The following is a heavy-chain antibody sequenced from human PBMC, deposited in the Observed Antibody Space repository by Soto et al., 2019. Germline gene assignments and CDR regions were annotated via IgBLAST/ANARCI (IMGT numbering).Heavy chain of an antibody. J-gene: IGHJ4*02. CDR1: GFTFSSIW. V-gene: IGHV3-7*03. CDR2: IKQDGSEK. CDR3: ARDQGSRIWSGFDY. D-gene: IGHD6-13*01. Sequence: PGGSLRLSCTASGFTFSSIWMSWVRQAPGKGLEWVANIKQDGSEKYYVDSVKGRFTISRDNAKKSLYLQMNSLRADDTAVYYCARDQGSRIWSGFDYWGQGTLVTVST.